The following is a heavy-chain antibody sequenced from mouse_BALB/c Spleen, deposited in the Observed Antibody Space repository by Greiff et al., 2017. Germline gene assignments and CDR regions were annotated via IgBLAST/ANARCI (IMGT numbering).Heavy chain of an antibody. Sequence: VQLQQPGAELVKPGTSVKLSCKASGYNFTSYWINWVKLRPGQGLEWIGDIYPGSGSTNYNEKFKSKATLTVDTSSSTAYMQLSSLASEDSALYYCARSGIYYDYDDYAMDYWGQGTSVTVSS. CDR2: IYPGSGST. D-gene: IGHD2-4*01. V-gene: IGHV1-55*01. CDR3: ARSGIYYDYDDYAMDY. J-gene: IGHJ4*01. CDR1: GYNFTSYW.